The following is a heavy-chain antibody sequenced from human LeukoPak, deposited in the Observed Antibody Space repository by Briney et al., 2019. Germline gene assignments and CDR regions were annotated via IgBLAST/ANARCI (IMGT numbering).Heavy chain of an antibody. CDR2: ISGSGGST. CDR3: AKAKYSSTWYGGAFDI. Sequence: GGSLRLSCAASGFTFSSYAMSWVRQAPGKGLEWVSAISGSGGSTYYADSVKGRFTISRDNSKNTLYLQMNSLRAEDTAVYYCAKAKYSSTWYGGAFDIWGQGTMVTVSS. CDR1: GFTFSSYA. J-gene: IGHJ3*02. D-gene: IGHD6-13*01. V-gene: IGHV3-23*01.